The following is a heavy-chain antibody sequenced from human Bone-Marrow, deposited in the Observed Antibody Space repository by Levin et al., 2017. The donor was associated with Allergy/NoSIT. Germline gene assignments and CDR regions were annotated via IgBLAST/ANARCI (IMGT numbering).Heavy chain of an antibody. J-gene: IGHJ4*02. CDR3: AADVYSGYDSPDY. V-gene: IGHV1-58*01. D-gene: IGHD5-12*01. CDR2: IVVGSGKT. Sequence: SVKVSCKASGFTFSSSAVQWVRQARGQRLEWIGWIVVGSGKTNYAQKFQGRVTITGDRSTSTAYMELNSLRSEDTAVYYCAADVYSGYDSPDYWGQGTLVTVSS. CDR1: GFTFSSSA.